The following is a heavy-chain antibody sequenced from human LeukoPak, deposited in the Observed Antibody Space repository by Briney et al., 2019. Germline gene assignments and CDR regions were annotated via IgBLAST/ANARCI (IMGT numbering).Heavy chain of an antibody. Sequence: ASVKVSCKASGYTFTSYGISWVRQAPGQGLEWMGWISAYNGNTNYAQKLQGRVTMTTDTSTSTAYMELRSLRSDDTAVYYCAREMYYDFWSGYSFGFDYWGQGTLVTVSS. CDR2: ISAYNGNT. CDR3: AREMYYDFWSGYSFGFDY. D-gene: IGHD3-3*01. J-gene: IGHJ4*02. CDR1: GYTFTSYG. V-gene: IGHV1-18*01.